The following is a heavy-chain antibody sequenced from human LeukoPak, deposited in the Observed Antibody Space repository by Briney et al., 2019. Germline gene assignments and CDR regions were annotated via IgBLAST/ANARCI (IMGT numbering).Heavy chain of an antibody. CDR2: ISYDGSNK. Sequence: GGSLRLSCAASGFTFSSYAMHWVRQAPGKGLEWVAVISYDGSNKYYADSVKGRFTISRDNSKNTLYLQMNSLRAEDTAVYYCARVSGGEDAFDIWGQGTMATVSS. CDR1: GFTFSSYA. D-gene: IGHD3-16*01. CDR3: ARVSGGEDAFDI. J-gene: IGHJ3*02. V-gene: IGHV3-30-3*01.